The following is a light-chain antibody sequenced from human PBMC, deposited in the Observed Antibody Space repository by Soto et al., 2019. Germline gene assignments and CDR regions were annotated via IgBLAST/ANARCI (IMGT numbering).Light chain of an antibody. Sequence: EIVLTQSPATLSLSPGERATLSCRASQSVGTYLAWYQQKPGQAPRLLIYDASNRATGIPARFSGSGSGTEFTLTISSLEPEDFAVYYCQQRMHWPPITFGGGTKVEIK. CDR1: QSVGTY. J-gene: IGKJ4*01. V-gene: IGKV3-11*01. CDR2: DAS. CDR3: QQRMHWPPIT.